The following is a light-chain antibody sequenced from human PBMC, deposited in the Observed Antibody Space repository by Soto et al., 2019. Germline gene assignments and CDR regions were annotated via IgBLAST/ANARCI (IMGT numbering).Light chain of an antibody. J-gene: IGKJ1*01. CDR3: RQFTNTNNPWM. CDR1: QTIGTW. Sequence: DIQVTQSPPTLSSSLGDRVTITCRASQTIGTWMAWYQQKPGEAPKLLVYDASTLQSGVESRCSGSGPRTEVTIIISGQQPADSANYSCRQFTNTNNPWMFGQGTKVDIK. CDR2: DAS. V-gene: IGKV1-5*01.